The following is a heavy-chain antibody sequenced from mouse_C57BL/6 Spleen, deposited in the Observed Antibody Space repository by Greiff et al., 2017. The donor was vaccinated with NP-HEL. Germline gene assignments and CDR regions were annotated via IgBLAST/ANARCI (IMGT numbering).Heavy chain of an antibody. CDR2: IDPSDSYT. CDR1: GYTFTSYW. V-gene: IGHV1-69*01. CDR3: ARYRGSSGYHMDY. D-gene: IGHD3-2*02. J-gene: IGHJ4*01. Sequence: QVQLQQPGAELVMPGASVKLSCKASGYTFTSYWMHWVKQRPGQGLEWIGEIDPSDSYTTYNQKFKGKSTLTVDKSSSTAYMQLSSLTSEDSAVYYCARYRGSSGYHMDYWGQGTSVTVSS.